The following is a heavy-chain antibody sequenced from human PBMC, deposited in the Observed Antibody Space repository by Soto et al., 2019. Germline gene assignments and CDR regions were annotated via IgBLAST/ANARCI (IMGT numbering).Heavy chain of an antibody. Sequence: GGSLRLSCAASGFTFSSYSMNWVRQAPGKGLEWVSYISSSSSTIYYADSVKGRFTISRDNAKNSLYLQMNSLRDEDTAVYYCARVITYYYDSSGYPDYWGQGTLVTVSS. V-gene: IGHV3-48*02. CDR2: ISSSSSTI. D-gene: IGHD3-22*01. CDR1: GFTFSSYS. CDR3: ARVITYYYDSSGYPDY. J-gene: IGHJ4*02.